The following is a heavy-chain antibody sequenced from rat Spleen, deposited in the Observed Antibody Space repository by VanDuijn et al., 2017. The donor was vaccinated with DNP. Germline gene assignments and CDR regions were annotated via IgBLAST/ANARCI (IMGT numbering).Heavy chain of an antibody. CDR1: GFTFGDYN. CDR2: ISYEGSST. Sequence: EVKLVESGGNLVQPGRSLKLSCAASGFTFGDYNVAWVRQAPKKGLEWVASISYEGSSTYYGDSVKGRFTISRDNVKSTLYLQMDSLRSEDTATYYCARQRTGSSDYWGQGVMVSVSS. V-gene: IGHV5-22*01. D-gene: IGHD5-1*01. J-gene: IGHJ2*01. CDR3: ARQRTGSSDY.